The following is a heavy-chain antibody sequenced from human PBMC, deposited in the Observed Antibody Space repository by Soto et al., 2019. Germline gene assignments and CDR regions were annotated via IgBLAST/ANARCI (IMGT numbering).Heavy chain of an antibody. Sequence: SETLSLTCTVSGGSVSSGSYYWSWIRQPPGKGLEWIGYIYYSGSTNYNPSLKSRVTISVDTSKNQFSLKLSSVTAADTAVYYCARASHSGYDFLSAFDIWGQGTMVTVSS. J-gene: IGHJ3*02. CDR1: GGSVSSGSYY. CDR3: ARASHSGYDFLSAFDI. D-gene: IGHD5-12*01. V-gene: IGHV4-61*01. CDR2: IYYSGST.